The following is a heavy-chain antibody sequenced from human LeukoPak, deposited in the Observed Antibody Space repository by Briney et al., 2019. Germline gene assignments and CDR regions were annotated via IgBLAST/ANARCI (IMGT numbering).Heavy chain of an antibody. J-gene: IGHJ3*02. CDR3: ARERDCSSTSCSNDAFDI. D-gene: IGHD2-2*01. Sequence: PSETLSLTCTVSGGSISSYYWSWIRQPPGKGLEWIGYIYYSGSTNYNPSLKSRVTISVDTSKNQFSLKLSSVTAADTAVYYCARERDCSSTSCSNDAFDIWGQGTMVTVSS. CDR1: GGSISSYY. V-gene: IGHV4-59*01. CDR2: IYYSGST.